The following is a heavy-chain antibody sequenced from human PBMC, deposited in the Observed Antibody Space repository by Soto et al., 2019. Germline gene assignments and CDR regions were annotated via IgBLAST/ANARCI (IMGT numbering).Heavy chain of an antibody. CDR1: GFTFNTYG. CDR2: IWYDGSKK. V-gene: IGHV3-33*01. Sequence: GGSLRLSCAASGFTFNTYGIHWVRQAPGKGLEWVAVIWYDGSKKYYADSVKGRFTISRDNSRNTLYLQMNSLRDEDTAVYYCARDYDHYFDYWGQGTLVTVSS. CDR3: ARDYDHYFDY. J-gene: IGHJ4*02. D-gene: IGHD3-16*01.